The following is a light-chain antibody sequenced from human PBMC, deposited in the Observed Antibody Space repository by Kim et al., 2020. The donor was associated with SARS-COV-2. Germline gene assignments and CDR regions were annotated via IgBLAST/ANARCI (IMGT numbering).Light chain of an antibody. Sequence: LSLSPGERATLSCRASQSVSSYLAWYQQKPGQAPRLLIYDASNRATGIPARFSGSGSGTDFTLTISSLEPEDFAVYYCQQRYSWRTFGQGTKLEI. J-gene: IGKJ2*01. CDR3: QQRYSWRT. V-gene: IGKV3-11*01. CDR2: DAS. CDR1: QSVSSY.